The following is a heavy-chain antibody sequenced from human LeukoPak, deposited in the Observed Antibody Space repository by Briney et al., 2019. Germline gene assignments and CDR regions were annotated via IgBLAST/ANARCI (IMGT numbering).Heavy chain of an antibody. CDR2: ISYDGSNK. D-gene: IGHD3-10*01. CDR1: GFTFSSYA. CDR3: ARAERYYYGSGGDY. V-gene: IGHV3-30-3*01. J-gene: IGHJ4*02. Sequence: GGSLRLSCAASGFTFSSYAMHWVRKVPGKGLEWVAVISYDGSNKYYADSVKGRFTISRDNSKNTLYLQMNSLRAEDTAVYYCARAERYYYGSGGDYWGQGTLVTVSS.